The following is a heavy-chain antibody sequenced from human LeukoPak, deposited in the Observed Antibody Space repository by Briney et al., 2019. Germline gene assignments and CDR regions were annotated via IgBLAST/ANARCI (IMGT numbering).Heavy chain of an antibody. Sequence: SETLSLTCTVSGGSIRSYYWSWIRQPPGKGLEWIGYIYYSGSTNYNPSLKSRVTISVDTSKNQFSLKLSSVTAADTAVYYCARDLPSTMVRGTDAFDIWGQGTMVTVSS. CDR2: IYYSGST. J-gene: IGHJ3*02. CDR3: ARDLPSTMVRGTDAFDI. CDR1: GGSIRSYY. D-gene: IGHD3-10*01. V-gene: IGHV4-59*01.